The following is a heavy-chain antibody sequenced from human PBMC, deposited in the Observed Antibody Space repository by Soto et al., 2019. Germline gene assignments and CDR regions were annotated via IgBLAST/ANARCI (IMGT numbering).Heavy chain of an antibody. J-gene: IGHJ6*02. Sequence: GGSLRLSCAASGFTFSSYSMNWVRQAPGKGLEWVSYISSSSSTIYYADSVKGRFTISRDNAKNSLYLQMNSLRDEDTAVYYCARDQENIRTTVTTKDYYGMDVWGQGTTVTVSS. CDR1: GFTFSSYS. V-gene: IGHV3-48*02. CDR2: ISSSSSTI. D-gene: IGHD4-17*01. CDR3: ARDQENIRTTVTTKDYYGMDV.